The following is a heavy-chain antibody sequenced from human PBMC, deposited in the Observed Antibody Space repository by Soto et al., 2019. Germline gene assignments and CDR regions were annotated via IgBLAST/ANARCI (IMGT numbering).Heavy chain of an antibody. V-gene: IGHV1-18*01. Sequence: VKVSFKASCYTFSRFAFGWVREAPGQGLEFMGWISAYHGSTNYAQNFQGRVTMTTDTPTSTAYMELRSLRSDDTAVYYCARLYSSGWPRSYFDYWGQGTLVTVSS. CDR2: ISAYHGST. CDR1: CYTFSRFA. CDR3: ARLYSSGWPRSYFDY. J-gene: IGHJ4*02. D-gene: IGHD6-19*01.